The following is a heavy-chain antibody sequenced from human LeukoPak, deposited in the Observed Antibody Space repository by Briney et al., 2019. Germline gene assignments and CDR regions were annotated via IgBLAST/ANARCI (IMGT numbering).Heavy chain of an antibody. Sequence: SETLSLTCTVSGVSISSGDYYWSWIRQPPGKGLEWIGYIYYSGSTYYNPSLKSRVTISVDTSKNQFSLKLSSVTAADTAVYYCARTEWSYFDYWGQGTLVTVSS. J-gene: IGHJ4*02. D-gene: IGHD2-8*01. CDR2: IYYSGST. V-gene: IGHV4-30-4*01. CDR1: GVSISSGDYY. CDR3: ARTEWSYFDY.